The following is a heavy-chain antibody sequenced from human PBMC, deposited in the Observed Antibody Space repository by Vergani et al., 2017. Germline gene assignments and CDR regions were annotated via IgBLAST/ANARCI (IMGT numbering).Heavy chain of an antibody. V-gene: IGHV3-74*03. CDR1: GFSFNSYW. D-gene: IGHD3-9*01. CDR2: IKSDGSIT. J-gene: IGHJ4*02. Sequence: DVHLAESGGGFFQPGGSLRLSCSASGFSFNSYWMHWVRQVPGKGLLWVSRIKSDGSITAYADSVKGRFTISRDNAQNTLYLQMNSLKTEVTAVYYCTTPTKWELRYYFDYWGQGTLVTVSS. CDR3: TTPTKWELRYYFDY.